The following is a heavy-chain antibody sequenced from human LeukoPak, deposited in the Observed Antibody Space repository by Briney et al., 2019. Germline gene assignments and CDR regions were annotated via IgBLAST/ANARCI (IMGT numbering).Heavy chain of an antibody. J-gene: IGHJ4*02. D-gene: IGHD3-9*01. Sequence: ASVKVSCKASGYTFTSYAMNWVRQAPGQGLEWMGWINTNTGNPTYAQGFTGRFVFSLDTSVSTAYLQISSLKAEDTAVYYCARANDILTGYYIYYFDYWGQGTLVTVSS. V-gene: IGHV7-4-1*02. CDR1: GYTFTSYA. CDR2: INTNTGNP. CDR3: ARANDILTGYYIYYFDY.